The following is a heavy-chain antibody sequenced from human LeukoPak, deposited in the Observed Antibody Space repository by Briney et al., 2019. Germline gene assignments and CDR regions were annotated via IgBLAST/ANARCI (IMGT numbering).Heavy chain of an antibody. V-gene: IGHV4-38-2*02. D-gene: IGHD3-10*01. Sequence: SSETLSLTCTVSGYSISTGYYWGWIRQPPGKGLEWIGNIFYSGSTYYSPSLKSRVTISLDTSRNQFSLKLNSVTAADTAVYYCAKSNGYGLVDIWGQGTMVTVSS. CDR1: GYSISTGYY. J-gene: IGHJ3*02. CDR2: IFYSGST. CDR3: AKSNGYGLVDI.